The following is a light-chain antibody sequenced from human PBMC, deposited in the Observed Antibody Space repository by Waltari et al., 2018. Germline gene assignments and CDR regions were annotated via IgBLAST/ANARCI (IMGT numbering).Light chain of an antibody. Sequence: SYVVTQPPSVSVAPGETATITCGGGHIGTYSVPWDQQKAGQAPVLVVFYDRDRPSGIPDRFSGSNSGNTATLTISRVEAGDEARYYCHVWHPHVDPGVFGTGTEVTVL. CDR2: YDR. J-gene: IGLJ1*01. CDR1: HIGTYS. V-gene: IGLV3-21*02. CDR3: HVWHPHVDPGV.